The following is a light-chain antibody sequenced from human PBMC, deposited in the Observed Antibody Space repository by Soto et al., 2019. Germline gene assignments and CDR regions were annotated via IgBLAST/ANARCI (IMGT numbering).Light chain of an antibody. Sequence: DIVITQFLLSLPVTPVEPASISCGCSESLLHRNGYSYLAWYLQKPGQAPKFIIYGASTRALGVPDRFSGSGSGTDFTLTISSLQAEDVAVYYCQQYYATPRTFGHGTKVDI. J-gene: IGKJ1*01. CDR3: QQYYATPRT. CDR1: ESLLHRNGYSY. CDR2: GAS. V-gene: IGKV2-28*01.